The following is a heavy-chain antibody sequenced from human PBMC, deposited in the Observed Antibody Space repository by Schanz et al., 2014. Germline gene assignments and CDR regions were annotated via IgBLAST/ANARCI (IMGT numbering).Heavy chain of an antibody. Sequence: EVQLVESGGGLVQPGGSLRLSCAASGFIFSNSWMSWVRQAPGKGLEWVANIKQDGSEKYYVDSVKGRFTISRDNAKNSLYLQMNSLRAEDTAVYYCARQPGRITVSGVVSNWFDPWGQGTLVTVSS. D-gene: IGHD3-3*01. CDR2: IKQDGSEK. CDR1: GFIFSNSW. J-gene: IGHJ5*02. CDR3: ARQPGRITVSGVVSNWFDP. V-gene: IGHV3-7*03.